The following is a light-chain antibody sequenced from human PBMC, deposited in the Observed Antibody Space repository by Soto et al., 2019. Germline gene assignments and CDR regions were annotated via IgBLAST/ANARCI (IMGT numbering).Light chain of an antibody. CDR2: DAS. J-gene: IGKJ5*01. CDR1: QSVRTV. Sequence: EIVLTQSPATLSLSPGERATLSCGASQSVRTVVAWYQQKPGQAPRLLIYDASTRATGIPARFSGSGSGTDFTLTISNLESEDFGVYYCQQRTDWPTITFGQGTRLDIK. CDR3: QQRTDWPTIT. V-gene: IGKV3-11*01.